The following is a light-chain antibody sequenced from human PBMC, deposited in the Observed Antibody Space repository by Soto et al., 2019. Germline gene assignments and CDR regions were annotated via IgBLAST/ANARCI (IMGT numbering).Light chain of an antibody. CDR3: ATWDDSLSGFV. CDR2: RNN. J-gene: IGLJ1*01. CDR1: SSNIGSNS. V-gene: IGLV1-47*01. Sequence: QSVLTQAPSVSGTPGQRVTISCPGSSSNIGSNSVYWYQHLTGTAPKLLIYRNNQRPSGVPDRISGSKSDTSASLAISGLRSEDEADYYCATWDDSLSGFVFGTGTKVTV.